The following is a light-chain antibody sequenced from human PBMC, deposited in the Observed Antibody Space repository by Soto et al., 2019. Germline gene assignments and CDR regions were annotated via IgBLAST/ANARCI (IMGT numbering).Light chain of an antibody. CDR1: QSVLYSSNNKNY. Sequence: DIVMTQSPDSLAVSLGERATINCKSSQSVLYSSNNKNYLAWYQQKPGQPPKLLIYWASTRESGVPDRFSGSGSGTDFTLTISSLQAEDVAVYYCQQYYDIPGAFGTFGPGTKVDIK. J-gene: IGKJ3*01. V-gene: IGKV4-1*01. CDR3: QQYYDIPGAFGT. CDR2: WAS.